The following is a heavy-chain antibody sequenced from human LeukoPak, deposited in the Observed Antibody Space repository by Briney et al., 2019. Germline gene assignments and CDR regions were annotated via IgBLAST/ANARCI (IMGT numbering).Heavy chain of an antibody. CDR3: AREAWNDIDY. J-gene: IGHJ4*02. CDR1: GYTFTSYH. Sequence: ASVKVSCKASGYTFTSYHILWVRQAPGQGLEWMGIISPSGGSTNYAQKFQGRVTMTRDTSTSTVYMELSSLRSEETAVYYCAREAWNDIDYWGQGTLVTVSS. V-gene: IGHV1-46*01. D-gene: IGHD1-1*01. CDR2: ISPSGGST.